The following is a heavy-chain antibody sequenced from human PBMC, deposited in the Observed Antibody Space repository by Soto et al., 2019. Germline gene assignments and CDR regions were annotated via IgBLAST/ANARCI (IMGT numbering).Heavy chain of an antibody. D-gene: IGHD3-3*01. V-gene: IGHV7-4-1*01. CDR1: GYTFTSYA. J-gene: IGHJ6*04. CDR3: ARGPSLYDFWSGYSPRMDV. CDR2: INTNTGNP. Sequence: ASVKVSCKASGYTFTSYAMNWVRQAPGQGLEWMGWINTNTGNPMYAQGFTGRFVFSLDTSVSTAYLQICSLKAEDTAVYYCARGPSLYDFWSGYSPRMDVWGKGTTVTVSS.